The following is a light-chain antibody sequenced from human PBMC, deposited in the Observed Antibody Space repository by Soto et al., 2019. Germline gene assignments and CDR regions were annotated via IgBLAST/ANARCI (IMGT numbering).Light chain of an antibody. CDR3: LLRNSWPPIT. CDR2: GAF. J-gene: IGKJ5*01. CDR1: PSVTNY. V-gene: IGKV3-11*01. Sequence: IVVTQSPATLSLSPEARATLSCRDSPSVTNYLAWYQQKPGQAPRLLIYGAFNRTTGIPARFNGSGSGADFTLTFSCLELETFAVYYWLLRNSWPPITLGQRTSL.